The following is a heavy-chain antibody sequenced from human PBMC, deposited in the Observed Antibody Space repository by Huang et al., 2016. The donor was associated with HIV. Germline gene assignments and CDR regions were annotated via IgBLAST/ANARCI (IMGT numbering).Heavy chain of an antibody. J-gene: IGHJ6*02. CDR2: IYPGDSDT. CDR3: ARLIGSPSFYYGLDV. D-gene: IGHD3-10*01. V-gene: IGHV5-51*01. Sequence: EVQLVQSGAEVKKPGESLKISCKGSGYRFRSNWIGWVRQMPGKGLEWMGIIYPGDSDTRYSPSFQGQVTISADKSINTAYLQWSSLKAPDTAMYYCARLIGSPSFYYGLDVWGQGTTVTVSS. CDR1: GYRFRSNW.